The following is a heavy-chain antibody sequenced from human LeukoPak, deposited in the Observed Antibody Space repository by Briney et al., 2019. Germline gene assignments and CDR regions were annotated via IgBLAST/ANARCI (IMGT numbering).Heavy chain of an antibody. CDR1: GFTFSEYV. D-gene: IGHD1-26*01. CDR2: ITATGGSI. CDR3: AKSPLIRVGATVTYYFDY. V-gene: IGHV3-23*01. J-gene: IGHJ4*02. Sequence: GGSLRLSCTASGFTFSEYVMSWVRQAPGEGLEWVSSITATGGSIYYADSVKGRFTIFRDNSKSTLYLYMNSLTVEDTAVYYCAKSPLIRVGATVTYYFDYWGQGTLVTVSS.